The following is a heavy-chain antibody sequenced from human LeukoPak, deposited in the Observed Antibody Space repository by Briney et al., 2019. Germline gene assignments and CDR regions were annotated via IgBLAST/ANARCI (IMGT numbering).Heavy chain of an antibody. J-gene: IGHJ4*02. CDR1: GFSCSTRG. D-gene: IGHD5-12*01. V-gene: IGHV3-23*01. Sequence: GGSLRLSCAASGFSCSTRGMSWVRQAPGKGLEWVSAISGNDESTFYADSVKGRFTISRDNSRNTLYLQLSSLSAEDSAIYYCARDRRPARTYSGPFDYWGQGTLVTVSS. CDR2: ISGNDEST. CDR3: ARDRRPARTYSGPFDY.